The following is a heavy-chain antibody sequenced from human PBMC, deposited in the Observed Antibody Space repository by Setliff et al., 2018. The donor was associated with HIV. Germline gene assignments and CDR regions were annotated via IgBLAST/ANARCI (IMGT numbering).Heavy chain of an antibody. CDR1: GGSISSGGYY. CDR2: IYTSGST. Sequence: SETLSLTCTVSGGSISSGGYYWSWIRQPAGKGLEWIGRIYTSGSTNYNPSLKSRVTMSVDTAKKHFSLRLNSVTAADTAVYYCARGDYFYYYMDVWGIGTTVTVSS. V-gene: IGHV4-61*02. CDR3: ARGDYFYYYMDV. J-gene: IGHJ6*03.